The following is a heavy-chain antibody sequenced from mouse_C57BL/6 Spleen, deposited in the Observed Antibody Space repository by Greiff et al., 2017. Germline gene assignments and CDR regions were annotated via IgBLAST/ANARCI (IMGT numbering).Heavy chain of an antibody. Sequence: QVQLQQPGAELVKPGASVKLSCKASGYTFTSYWMHWVKQRPGRGLEWIGRIDPNSGGTKYNEKFKGKATLTVDKSSSTAHMELRSLTSEDSAVYYCARSDYYGSSLYAMDYWGQGTSVTVSS. J-gene: IGHJ4*01. D-gene: IGHD1-1*01. CDR3: ARSDYYGSSLYAMDY. V-gene: IGHV1-72*01. CDR1: GYTFTSYW. CDR2: IDPNSGGT.